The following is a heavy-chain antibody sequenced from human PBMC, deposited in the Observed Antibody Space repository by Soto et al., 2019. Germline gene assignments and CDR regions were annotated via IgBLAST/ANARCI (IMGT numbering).Heavy chain of an antibody. CDR3: ARGLREIVVGAEDWFDP. V-gene: IGHV1-18*01. D-gene: IGHD2-2*01. J-gene: IGHJ5*02. CDR2: ISAYNGNT. Sequence: GASVKVSCKASGYTFTSYGISWVRQAPGQGLEWMGWISAYNGNTNYAQKLQGRVTMTTDTSTSTAYMELRSLRSDDTAVYYCARGLREIVVGAEDWFDPWGQGTLVTVSS. CDR1: GYTFTSYG.